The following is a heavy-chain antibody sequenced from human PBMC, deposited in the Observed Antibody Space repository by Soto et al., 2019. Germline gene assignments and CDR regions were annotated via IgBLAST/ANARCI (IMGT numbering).Heavy chain of an antibody. Sequence: QVQLVQSGAEVKKPGASVKVSCKASGYTFTSYAMHWVRQAPGQRLEWMGWINAGNGNTKYSQKFQGRVTITRDTSASTAYMELSSLRSEDTAVYYCARDRWSGYDYFDYWGQGTLVTVSS. CDR2: INAGNGNT. J-gene: IGHJ4*02. CDR3: ARDRWSGYDYFDY. CDR1: GYTFTSYA. D-gene: IGHD5-12*01. V-gene: IGHV1-3*01.